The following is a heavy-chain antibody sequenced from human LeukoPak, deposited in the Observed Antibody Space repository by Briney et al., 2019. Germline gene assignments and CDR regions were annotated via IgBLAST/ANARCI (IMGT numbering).Heavy chain of an antibody. CDR3: ARHYLVYTYGPIDY. CDR1: GYRFTNHW. D-gene: IGHD5-18*01. Sequence: GESLKISCKGSGYRFTNHWIAWVRQMPWKGLEWMGIIYPGDSDARYSPSFQGQVTISADKSISTAYLQWRSLKASDTAMYYCARHYLVYTYGPIDYWGQGTLVTVSS. V-gene: IGHV5-51*01. J-gene: IGHJ4*02. CDR2: IYPGDSDA.